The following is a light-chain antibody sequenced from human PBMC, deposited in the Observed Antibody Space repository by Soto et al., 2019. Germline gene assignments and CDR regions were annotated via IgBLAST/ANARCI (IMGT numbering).Light chain of an antibody. CDR1: SSDVGNYNL. CDR3: SSYTSSSTLV. J-gene: IGLJ3*02. V-gene: IGLV2-14*02. CDR2: EVS. Sequence: QSALTQPASVSGSPGQSITISCTGTSSDVGNYNLVSWYQQYPGKAPKLMIYEVSNRPSGVSNRFSGSKSGNTASLTISGLQAEDEADYYCSSYTSSSTLVFGGGTKVTVL.